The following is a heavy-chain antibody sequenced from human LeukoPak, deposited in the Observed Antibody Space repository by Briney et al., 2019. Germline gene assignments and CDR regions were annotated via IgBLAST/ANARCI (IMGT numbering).Heavy chain of an antibody. J-gene: IGHJ4*02. CDR3: ARGTPLRVLDY. Sequence: SETLSLTCTVSGGSINNYYWSWIRQPPGKGLDWIGYIYYSGSTNYNPSLKSRVTISVDASKNQFSLNLTSVTAADTAVYFCARGTPLRVLDYWGQGILVTVSS. V-gene: IGHV4-59*01. CDR2: IYYSGST. CDR1: GGSINNYY. D-gene: IGHD1/OR15-1a*01.